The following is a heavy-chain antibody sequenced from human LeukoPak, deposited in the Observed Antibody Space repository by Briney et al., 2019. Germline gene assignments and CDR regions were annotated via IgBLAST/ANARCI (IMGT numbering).Heavy chain of an antibody. J-gene: IGHJ6*02. V-gene: IGHV3-33*01. CDR1: GFTFSSYG. D-gene: IGHD4-23*01. Sequence: PGRSLRFSCAASGFTFSSYGMHWVRQAPGKGLEWVAVIWHDGSNKYYADSVKGRFTISRDNSKNTLYLQMNSLRAEDTAVYYCARSGGNSSKYYYYYGMDVWGQGTTVTVSS. CDR2: IWHDGSNK. CDR3: ARSGGNSSKYYYYYGMDV.